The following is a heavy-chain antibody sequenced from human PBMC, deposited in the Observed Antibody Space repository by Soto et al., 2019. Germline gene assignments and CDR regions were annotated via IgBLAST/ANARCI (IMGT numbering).Heavy chain of an antibody. CDR1: GVSISSYY. CDR3: ARHWTGLDY. CDR2: IYYSGST. J-gene: IGHJ4*02. Sequence: SETLSLTCTVSGVSISSYYWIWIRQPPGKGLEWIGYIYYSGSTNYNPSLKSRVTISVDTSKNQFSLKLSSVTAADTAVYYCARHWTGLDYWGQGTLVTVSS. D-gene: IGHD2-8*02. V-gene: IGHV4-59*08.